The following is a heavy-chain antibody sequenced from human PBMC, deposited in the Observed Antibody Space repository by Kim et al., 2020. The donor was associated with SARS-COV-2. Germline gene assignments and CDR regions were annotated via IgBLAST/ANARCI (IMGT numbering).Heavy chain of an antibody. Sequence: GGSLRLSCAASGFTFSTYSMHWVRQAPGKGLEWVAVISYDGSNKYYADSVKGRFTISRDNSKNTLYLQMKSLRAEDTAVYYCAAAGFGELLVDYWGQGTLVTVSS. V-gene: IGHV3-30*04. CDR2: ISYDGSNK. D-gene: IGHD3-10*01. CDR1: GFTFSTYS. J-gene: IGHJ4*02. CDR3: AAAGFGELLVDY.